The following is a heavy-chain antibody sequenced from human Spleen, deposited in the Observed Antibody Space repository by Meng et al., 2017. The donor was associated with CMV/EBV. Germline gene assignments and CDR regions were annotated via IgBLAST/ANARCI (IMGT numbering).Heavy chain of an antibody. V-gene: IGHV1-69*05. CDR2: IIPIFGTT. CDR1: GGTLSSFA. Sequence: KVCCKASGGTLSSFAISWVRRAPEKGIEWMGEIIPIFGTTNYAQKFQGRVSITTDESTSTAYIELSNLRFDDTAVYCCARNRRGFDPWGQGTLVTVSS. J-gene: IGHJ5*02. CDR3: ARNRRGFDP.